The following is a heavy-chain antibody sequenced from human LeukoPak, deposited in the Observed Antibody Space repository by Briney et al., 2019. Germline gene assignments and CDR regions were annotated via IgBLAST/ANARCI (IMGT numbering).Heavy chain of an antibody. D-gene: IGHD3-16*02. CDR2: IYTSGST. CDR1: GGSISSGSYY. J-gene: IGHJ5*02. V-gene: IGHV4-61*02. CDR3: ARNVRLGSGELSFAPFKNWFDP. Sequence: SQTLSLTCTVSGGSISSGSYYWSWIRQPAGKGLEWIGRIYTSGSTNYNPSLKSRVTISVDTSKNQFSLKLSSVTAADTAVYYCARNVRLGSGELSFAPFKNWFDPWGQGTLVTVSS.